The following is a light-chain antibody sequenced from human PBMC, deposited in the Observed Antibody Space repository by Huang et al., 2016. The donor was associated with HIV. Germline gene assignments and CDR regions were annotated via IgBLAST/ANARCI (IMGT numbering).Light chain of an antibody. CDR1: QSVSSD. J-gene: IGKJ2*01. V-gene: IGKV3-11*01. Sequence: EIVLTQSPATPSLSPGERATLSCRASQSVSSDLDWYQQKAGQAPRLLIYGASNRATGIPARFSGSGSGTDFTLTISSLEPEDFAVYYCQQRSDWPRTFGQGTKLEIK. CDR2: GAS. CDR3: QQRSDWPRT.